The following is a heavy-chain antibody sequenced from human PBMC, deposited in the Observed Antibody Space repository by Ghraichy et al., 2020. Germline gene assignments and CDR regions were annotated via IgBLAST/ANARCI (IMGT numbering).Heavy chain of an antibody. D-gene: IGHD1-1*01. J-gene: IGHJ4*02. V-gene: IGHV3-15*01. Sequence: GGSLRLSCAASGFTFSSAWMTWVRQTPGKGLEWVGRIKSKGDGETTDYAAPVKGRFTISRDDSKNMVYLQMNSLEIEDTAVYYCVADVPNTGTYIPIDYWGQGTLVTVSS. CDR1: GFTFSSAW. CDR2: IKSKGDGETT. CDR3: VADVPNTGTYIPIDY.